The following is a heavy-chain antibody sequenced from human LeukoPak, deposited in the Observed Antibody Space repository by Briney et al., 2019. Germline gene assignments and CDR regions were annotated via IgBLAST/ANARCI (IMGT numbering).Heavy chain of an antibody. CDR1: GGSVSHSNW. CDR2: VHPSEGT. D-gene: IGHD3-22*01. CDR3: ARLSDGTGDYRWYFDY. Sequence: TSETLSLTCAVSGGSVSHSNWWTWVRQSPGKGLEWIGEVHPSEGTNYNPSLKSRVTISLDKSKNQFSLELNSVTAADTAIYYCARLSDGTGDYRWYFDYWGQGSLVTVSS. V-gene: IGHV4-4*02. J-gene: IGHJ4*02.